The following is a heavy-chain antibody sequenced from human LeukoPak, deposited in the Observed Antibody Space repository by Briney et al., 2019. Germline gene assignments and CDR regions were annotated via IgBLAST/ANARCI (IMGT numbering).Heavy chain of an antibody. V-gene: IGHV1-69*13. CDR2: IIPIFGTA. D-gene: IGHD3-9*01. J-gene: IGHJ4*02. CDR1: GGTFSSYA. CDR3: ARVGYDILTGYYSGYYFDY. Sequence: SVKVSCKASGGTFSSYAISWVRQAPGQGLEWVGGIIPIFGTANYAQKFQGRVTITADESTSTAYMELSSLRSEDTAVYYRARVGYDILTGYYSGYYFDYWGQGTLVTVSS.